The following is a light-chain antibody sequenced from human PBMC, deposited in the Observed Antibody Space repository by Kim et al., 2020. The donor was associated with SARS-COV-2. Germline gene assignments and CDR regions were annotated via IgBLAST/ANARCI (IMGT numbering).Light chain of an antibody. J-gene: IGKJ1*01. Sequence: APVGNRVTILCRASQSIGNWLAWYQQKPGKAPKLLIYEVSTLESGVPSSFSGSGSGTEFTLTIDSLQPSDFATYYCQQHNDYWTFGQGTKVDIK. V-gene: IGKV1-5*02. CDR3: QQHNDYWT. CDR2: EVS. CDR1: QSIGNW.